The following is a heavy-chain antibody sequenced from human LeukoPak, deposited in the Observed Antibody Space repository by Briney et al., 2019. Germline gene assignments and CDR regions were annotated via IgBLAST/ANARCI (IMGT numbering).Heavy chain of an antibody. J-gene: IGHJ3*02. CDR2: ISWNSGSI. V-gene: IGHV3-9*01. Sequence: PGGSLRLSCAASGFTFDDYAMHWVRQAPGKGLEWVSGISWNSGSIGYADSVKGRFTISRDNAKNSLYLQMNSLRAEDTAVYYCARDAYYYDSSGYLTDSGAFDIWGQGTMVTVSS. CDR3: ARDAYYYDSSGYLTDSGAFDI. D-gene: IGHD3-22*01. CDR1: GFTFDDYA.